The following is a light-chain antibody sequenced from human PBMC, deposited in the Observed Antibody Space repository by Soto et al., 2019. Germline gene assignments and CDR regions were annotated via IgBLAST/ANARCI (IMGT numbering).Light chain of an antibody. CDR3: QQYEAVVT. CDR1: QSVTGTY. CDR2: GAS. J-gene: IGKJ5*01. V-gene: IGKV3-20*01. Sequence: EIVLTQSPGTLSLSPGERATLYCRASQSVTGTYLAWYQQKPGRALRLLIDGASTRATGIPDRFSGSGSGTDFTLTISRLEPEDVAVYYCQQYEAVVTFGQGTRLEIK.